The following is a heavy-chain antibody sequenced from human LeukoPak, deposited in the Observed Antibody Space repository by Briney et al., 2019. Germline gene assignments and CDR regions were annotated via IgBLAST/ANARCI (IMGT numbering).Heavy chain of an antibody. D-gene: IGHD3-3*01. V-gene: IGHV4-4*07. J-gene: IGHJ4*02. CDR3: ARGNYDFWSGWVIFDY. CDR1: GGSISSYY. CDR2: IYTSGST. Sequence: PSETLSLTCTVSGGSISSYYWSWIRQPAGKGLEWIGRIYTSGSTNYNPSLKSRVTMSVDTSKNQFSLKLSSVTAADTAVYYCARGNYDFWSGWVIFDYWGQGTLVTVSS.